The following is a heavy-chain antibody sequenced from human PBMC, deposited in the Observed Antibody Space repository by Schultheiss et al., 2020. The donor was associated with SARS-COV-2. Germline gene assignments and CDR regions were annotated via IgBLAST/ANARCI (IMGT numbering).Heavy chain of an antibody. D-gene: IGHD2-2*01. CDR3: ASGVVPGGNWFDP. J-gene: IGHJ5*02. CDR2: IYYSGST. CDR1: GGSFSGYY. Sequence: SETLSLTCAVYGGSFSGYYWSWIRQPPGKGLEWIAYIYYSGSTNYNPSLKSRVTISVDTSKNQFSLKLSSVTASDTAVYYCASGVVPGGNWFDPWGQGTLVTVSS. V-gene: IGHV4-59*01.